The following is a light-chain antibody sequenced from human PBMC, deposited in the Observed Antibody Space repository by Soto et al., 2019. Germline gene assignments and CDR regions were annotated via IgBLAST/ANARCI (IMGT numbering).Light chain of an antibody. CDR1: QGISNY. J-gene: IGKJ5*01. Sequence: DIQLTQSPSFLSASVGDRVTITCRASQGISNYLAWYQQRPGKAPNLLIYTASTLQSGVPSRFSGRGSGTEFTLTMSGLQPEDFATYYCQQRHSYPITFGQGTRLEIK. CDR3: QQRHSYPIT. V-gene: IGKV1-9*01. CDR2: TAS.